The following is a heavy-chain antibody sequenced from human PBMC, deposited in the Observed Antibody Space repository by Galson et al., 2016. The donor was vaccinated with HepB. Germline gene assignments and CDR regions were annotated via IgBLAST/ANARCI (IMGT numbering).Heavy chain of an antibody. D-gene: IGHD3-10*01. V-gene: IGHV3-66*01. CDR2: ICDGGGA. CDR3: ARDPPGVPDFALDV. J-gene: IGHJ6*02. Sequence: SLRLSCAASGFTVSSNCMSWVRQAPGKGLEWVSLICDGGGAYYPDAEKARFTISRDNSKNTLYLQMNNLRPEDTAVYFCARDPPGVPDFALDVWGQGTTVTVSS. CDR1: GFTVSSNC.